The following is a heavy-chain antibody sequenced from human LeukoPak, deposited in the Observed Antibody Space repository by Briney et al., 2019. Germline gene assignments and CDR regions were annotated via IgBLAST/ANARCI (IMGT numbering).Heavy chain of an antibody. CDR1: GYTFTSYA. CDR2: INAGNGNT. Sequence: ASVKVSCKASGYTFTSYAMHWVRQAPGQRLEWMGWINAGNGNTKYSQKFQGRVTITRDTSASTAYMELSSLRSEDTAVYYCARGKVVVIGHYYGMDVWGQGTTVTVSS. J-gene: IGHJ6*02. D-gene: IGHD3-22*01. V-gene: IGHV1-3*01. CDR3: ARGKVVVIGHYYGMDV.